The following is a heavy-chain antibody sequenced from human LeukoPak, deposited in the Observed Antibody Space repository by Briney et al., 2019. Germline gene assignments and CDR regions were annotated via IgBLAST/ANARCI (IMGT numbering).Heavy chain of an antibody. D-gene: IGHD2-2*01. CDR1: GFTFSSYS. CDR2: ISSSSSYI. CDR3: ARERGGYCSSTSCFPIDY. J-gene: IGHJ4*02. Sequence: PGGSLRLSXAASGFTFSSYSMNWVRQAPGKGLEWVSSISSSSSYIYYADSVKGRFTISRDNAKNSLYLQMNSLRAEDTAVYYCARERGGYCSSTSCFPIDYWGQGTLVTVSS. V-gene: IGHV3-21*01.